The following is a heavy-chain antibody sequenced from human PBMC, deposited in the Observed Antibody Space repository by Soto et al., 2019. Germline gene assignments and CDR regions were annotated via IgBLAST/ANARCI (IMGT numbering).Heavy chain of an antibody. Sequence: QVQLVQSGAEVKKPGSSVKVSCKASGGTFSSYGINWVRQAPGQGLEWMGGIIPLFRKTYYAGGVQGRVTISADRSANTAYMDLGGLTSEGTGLYYRARGGVAIIGYGMDVWGQGTTVSVSS. D-gene: IGHD5-12*01. V-gene: IGHV1-69*06. CDR1: GGTFSSYG. CDR2: IIPLFRKT. CDR3: ARGGVAIIGYGMDV. J-gene: IGHJ6*02.